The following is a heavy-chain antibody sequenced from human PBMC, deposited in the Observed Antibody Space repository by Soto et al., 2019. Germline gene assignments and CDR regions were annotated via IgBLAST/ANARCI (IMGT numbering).Heavy chain of an antibody. D-gene: IGHD6-19*01. CDR1: GDTVTKYG. Sequence: QVQLVQSGGEVKKPGASVKVSCKASGDTVTKYGISWVRQAPGQGLEWLGWISFYNGHTNYALKFQDRITFTTDTSTSTASMELRSLTSDDAVVYYWASATSIAVAGKETWGRGTLVTVSS. CDR3: ASATSIAVAGKET. CDR2: ISFYNGHT. V-gene: IGHV1-18*01. J-gene: IGHJ4*02.